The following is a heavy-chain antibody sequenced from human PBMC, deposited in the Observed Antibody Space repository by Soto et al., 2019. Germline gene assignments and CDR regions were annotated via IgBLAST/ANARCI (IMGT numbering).Heavy chain of an antibody. D-gene: IGHD2-8*01. V-gene: IGHV3-23*05. CDR1: VFTVDNG. CDR2: IDYSGNNQ. CDR3: VSWVSSHFDK. J-gene: IGHJ4*02. Sequence: GGSLRLSCSASVFTVDNGMTWVRQAPGKGLEWISTIDYSGNNQHYADSVKGRFTISRDKSRNTIALQMSNLRAEDTALYYCVSWVSSHFDKWGQGNLVTGSS.